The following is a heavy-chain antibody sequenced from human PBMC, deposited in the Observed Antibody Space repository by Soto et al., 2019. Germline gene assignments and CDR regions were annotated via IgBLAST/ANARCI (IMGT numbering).Heavy chain of an antibody. CDR1: GGSISSYY. J-gene: IGHJ4*02. CDR3: AGIAAAGSFDY. D-gene: IGHD6-13*01. Sequence: SETLSLTCTVSGGSISSYYWSWIRQPPGKGLEWIGYIYYSGSTNYNPSLKSRVTISVDTSKNQFSLKLSSVTAADTAVYYCAGIAAAGSFDYWGQGTLVTVSS. V-gene: IGHV4-59*01. CDR2: IYYSGST.